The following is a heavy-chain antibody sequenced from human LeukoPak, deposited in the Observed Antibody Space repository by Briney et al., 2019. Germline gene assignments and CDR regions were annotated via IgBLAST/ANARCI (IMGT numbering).Heavy chain of an antibody. CDR3: ARPDYGDYLPQGLDAFDI. Sequence: GASVKVSCKASGGTFSSYAISWVRQAPGQGLEWMGRIIPILGIANYAQKFQGRVTITADKSTSTAYMELSSLRSEDTAVFYCARPDYGDYLPQGLDAFDIWGQGTMVTVSS. CDR2: IIPILGIA. D-gene: IGHD4-17*01. CDR1: GGTFSSYA. J-gene: IGHJ3*02. V-gene: IGHV1-69*04.